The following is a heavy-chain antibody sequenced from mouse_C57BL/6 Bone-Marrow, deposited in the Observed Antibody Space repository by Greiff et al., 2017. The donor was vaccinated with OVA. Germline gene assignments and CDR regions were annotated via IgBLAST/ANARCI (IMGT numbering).Heavy chain of an antibody. Sequence: QVQLQQPGAELVRPGTSVKLSCKASGYTFTSYWMHWVKQRPGQGLEWIGVVDPSDSYTNYNQKFKGKATLTVDTSSSTAYMQLSSLTSEDSAVYYCARYRHYYGSSPRYWYFDVWGTGTTVTVSS. CDR3: ARYRHYYGSSPRYWYFDV. J-gene: IGHJ1*03. CDR1: GYTFTSYW. V-gene: IGHV1-59*01. CDR2: VDPSDSYT. D-gene: IGHD1-1*01.